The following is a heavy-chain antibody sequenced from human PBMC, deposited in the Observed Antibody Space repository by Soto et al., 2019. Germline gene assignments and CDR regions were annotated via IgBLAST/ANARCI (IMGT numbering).Heavy chain of an antibody. CDR1: GFTFSSYA. V-gene: IGHV3-23*01. J-gene: IGHJ4*02. CDR3: ARDRATFDS. CDR2: ISGSGANT. D-gene: IGHD1-26*01. Sequence: GGSLRLSCVASGFTFSSYAMSWVRQVPGKGLEWISSISGSGANTWYAGSVQGRFSISRDNSKSTLSLHMNTLRAEDTAIYYCARDRATFDSWGQGTLVTVSS.